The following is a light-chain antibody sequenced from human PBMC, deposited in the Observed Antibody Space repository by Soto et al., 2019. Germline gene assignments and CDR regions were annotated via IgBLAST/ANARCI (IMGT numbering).Light chain of an antibody. Sequence: EIVMTQSPAPLSVSPGERVTLSCRASQSINNKVAWYQQKPGQAPRLLIYGASTRATGISARFSGSWSGTEFTLTISSLQSEDVAVYYCQQYNNWPRTLGQGTKVDIK. CDR2: GAS. V-gene: IGKV3-15*01. CDR3: QQYNNWPRT. J-gene: IGKJ1*01. CDR1: QSINNK.